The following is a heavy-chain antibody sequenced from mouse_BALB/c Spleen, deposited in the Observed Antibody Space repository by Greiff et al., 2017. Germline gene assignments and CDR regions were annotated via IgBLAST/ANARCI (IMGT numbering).Heavy chain of an antibody. V-gene: IGHV1-5*01. CDR3: TKIYYGNDYFDY. J-gene: IGHJ2*01. Sequence: VQLQQSGTVLARPGASVKMSCKASGYTFTSYWLHWVKQRPGQGLEWIGALYPGNCDTSYNQKFKGKAKLTAVTSTSTAYMELSSLTNEDYAVYYCTKIYYGNDYFDYWGQGTTLTVSA. CDR2: LYPGNCDT. D-gene: IGHD2-1*01. CDR1: GYTFTSYW.